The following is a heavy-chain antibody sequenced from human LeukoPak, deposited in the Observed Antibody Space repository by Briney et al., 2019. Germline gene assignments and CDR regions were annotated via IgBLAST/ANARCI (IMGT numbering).Heavy chain of an antibody. CDR3: ARRVTGSGSYWFDP. Sequence: PSQTLSLTCTVSGGSITSGGYYWSWIRQHPGKGLEWIGYIYYSGSTYYNPYLKSRVTISVDTSKNQFSLKLSSVTAADTAVYYCARRVTGSGSYWFDPWGQGTLVTVS. CDR1: GGSITSGGYY. CDR2: IYYSGST. J-gene: IGHJ5*02. V-gene: IGHV4-31*03. D-gene: IGHD3-10*01.